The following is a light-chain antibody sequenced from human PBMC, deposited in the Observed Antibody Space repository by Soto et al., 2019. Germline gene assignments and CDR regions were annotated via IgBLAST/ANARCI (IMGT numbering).Light chain of an antibody. V-gene: IGKV3-15*01. CDR1: KSISSN. J-gene: IGKJ1*01. CDR2: GAS. Sequence: EVLMTQSPATLSVSSGERATLSCRASKSISSNLAWYQQKPCQAPRLLIYGASTRPTGIPARFSGGWSGTDFTLTISSLQSEDLAVYYCLQYNNWPSFGQGTKVEIK. CDR3: LQYNNWPS.